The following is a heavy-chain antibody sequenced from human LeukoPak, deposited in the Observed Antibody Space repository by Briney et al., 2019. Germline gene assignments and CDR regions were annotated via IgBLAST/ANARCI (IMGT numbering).Heavy chain of an antibody. CDR3: ARFGGYCSGGSCYGWFDP. D-gene: IGHD2-15*01. J-gene: IGHJ5*02. Sequence: SETLSLTCTVSGGSISSYYWSWIRKPAGKGLEWIGRIYTSGSTNYNPSLKSRVTMSVDTSKNQFSLKLSSVTAADTAVYYCARFGGYCSGGSCYGWFDPWGQGTLVTVSS. CDR2: IYTSGST. CDR1: GGSISSYY. V-gene: IGHV4-4*07.